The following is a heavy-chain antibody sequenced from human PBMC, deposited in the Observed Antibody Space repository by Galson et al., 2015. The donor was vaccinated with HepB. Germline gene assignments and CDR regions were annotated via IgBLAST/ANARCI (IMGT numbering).Heavy chain of an antibody. CDR1: GGSISSYY. D-gene: IGHD1-26*01. Sequence: LTCTVSGGSISSYYWSWIRQPPGKGLEWIGYIYYSGSTNYNPSLKSRVTISVDTSKNQFSLKLSSVTAADTAVYYCASVSLGPVGATTAFDYWGQGTLVTVSS. J-gene: IGHJ4*02. CDR3: ASVSLGPVGATTAFDY. CDR2: IYYSGST. V-gene: IGHV4-59*01.